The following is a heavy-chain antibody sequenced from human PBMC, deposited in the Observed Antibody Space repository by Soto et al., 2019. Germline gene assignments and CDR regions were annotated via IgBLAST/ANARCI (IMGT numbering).Heavy chain of an antibody. D-gene: IGHD6-6*01. CDR2: IYHSGST. V-gene: IGHV4-38-2*01. J-gene: IGHJ4*02. CDR3: ARASPAARSPKYYFDY. Sequence: PSETLSLTCAVSGYSIISGYYLVLIRDPPGKGLEWIGSIYHSGSTYYNPSLKSRVTISVDTSKNQFSLKLSSVTAADTAVYYCARASPAARSPKYYFDYWGQGTLVTVSS. CDR1: GYSIISGYY.